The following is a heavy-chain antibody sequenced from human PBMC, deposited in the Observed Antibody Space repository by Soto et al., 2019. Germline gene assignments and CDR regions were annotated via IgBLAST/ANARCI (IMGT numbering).Heavy chain of an antibody. CDR3: AKDLGAGIAAAGTPGWFDP. J-gene: IGHJ5*02. Sequence: PGGSLRLSCAASGFTFSSYAMSWVRQAPGKGLEWVSAISGSGGSTYYADSVKGRFTISRDNSKNTLYLQMNSLRAEDTAVYYCAKDLGAGIAAAGTPGWFDPWGQGTLVTVSS. V-gene: IGHV3-23*01. CDR2: ISGSGGST. D-gene: IGHD6-13*01. CDR1: GFTFSSYA.